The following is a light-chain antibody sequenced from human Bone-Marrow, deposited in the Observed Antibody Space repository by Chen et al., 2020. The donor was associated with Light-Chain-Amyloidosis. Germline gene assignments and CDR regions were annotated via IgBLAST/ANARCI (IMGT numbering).Light chain of an antibody. CDR3: SSYTITNTLV. J-gene: IGLJ1*01. CDR1: SSDVGGDNH. Sequence: QSALTQSASVSGSPGQSITISCTGTSSDVGGDNHVSWYQQHPDKAPKLMIYEVTNRPSWVPDRFSGSKSDNTASLTISVLQTEDEADYFCSSYTITNTLVFGSGTRVTVL. V-gene: IGLV2-14*01. CDR2: EVT.